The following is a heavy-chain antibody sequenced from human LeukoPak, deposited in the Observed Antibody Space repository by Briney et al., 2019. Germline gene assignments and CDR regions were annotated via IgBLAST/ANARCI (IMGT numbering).Heavy chain of an antibody. V-gene: IGHV4-39*01. J-gene: IGHJ4*02. CDR3: ARHNRDPQYLGY. CDR1: GDSVTSTNYY. CDR2: IYSSGNT. D-gene: IGHD5-24*01. Sequence: SETLSLTCTVSGDSVTSTNYYWGWIRQPPGKGLEWIGRIYSSGNTYYNPSLKRRVTMSVDTSMNQFSLRLSSVTAADTAVYYCARHNRDPQYLGYWGQGALVTVSS.